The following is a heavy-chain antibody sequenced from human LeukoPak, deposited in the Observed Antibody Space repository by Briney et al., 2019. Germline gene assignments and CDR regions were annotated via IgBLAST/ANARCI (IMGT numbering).Heavy chain of an antibody. CDR1: GGSISSSSYY. J-gene: IGHJ4*02. Sequence: PSETLSLTCTVSGGSISSSSYYWGWIRQPPGKGLEWIGSIYYSGSTYYNPSLKSRVTISVDTSKNQFSLKLSSVTAADTAVYYCARRGKGLDYDFDYWGQGTLVTVSS. CDR3: ARRGKGLDYDFDY. D-gene: IGHD4/OR15-4a*01. V-gene: IGHV4-39*01. CDR2: IYYSGST.